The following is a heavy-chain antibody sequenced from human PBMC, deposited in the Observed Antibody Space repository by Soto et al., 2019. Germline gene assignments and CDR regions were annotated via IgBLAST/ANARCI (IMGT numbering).Heavy chain of an antibody. Sequence: FPTHSRTGAISGGSVSNSMASSNCFRQSPSRGLEWLGRTYYRSMWFNDYVVSVKSRITINPDTSKNQSSLQLNSVTPEDTAVYYCARKPVTTSHFDSWGQGTLVTVSS. CDR1: GGSVSNSMAS. CDR2: TYYRSMWFN. V-gene: IGHV6-1*01. CDR3: ARKPVTTSHFDS. J-gene: IGHJ4*02. D-gene: IGHD4-17*01.